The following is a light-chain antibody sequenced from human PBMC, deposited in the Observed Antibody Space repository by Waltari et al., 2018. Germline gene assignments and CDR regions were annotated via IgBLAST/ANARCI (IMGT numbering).Light chain of an antibody. CDR3: QQYYSSPFT. CDR1: QDVLFSSNTRNY. V-gene: IGKV4-1*01. J-gene: IGKJ3*01. CDR2: WAS. Sequence: DIVMTQSPDSLAVSLCVRAPINCTSSQDVLFSSNTRNYLAWYQQKPGQSPKLVLYWASTRESGVPDRFSGSGSATDFTLTISSLQAEDVAVYYCQQYYSSPFTFGPGTKLEIK.